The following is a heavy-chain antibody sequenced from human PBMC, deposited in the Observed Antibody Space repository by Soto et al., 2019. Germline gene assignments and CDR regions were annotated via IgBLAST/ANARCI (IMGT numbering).Heavy chain of an antibody. V-gene: IGHV1-69*06. D-gene: IGHD1-26*01. J-gene: IGHJ6*02. CDR3: ARPEKVVGATPYYYGMDV. CDR1: GGTFSSYA. Sequence: QVQLVQSGAEVKKPGSSVKVSCKASGGTFSSYAISWVRQAPGQGLEWMGGIIPIFGTANYAQKFQGRVTITADKSTSTAYMELSSLRSEDTALYYCARPEKVVGATPYYYGMDVWGQGTTVTVSS. CDR2: IIPIFGTA.